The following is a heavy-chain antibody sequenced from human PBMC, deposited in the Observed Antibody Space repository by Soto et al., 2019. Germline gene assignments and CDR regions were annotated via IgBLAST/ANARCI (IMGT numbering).Heavy chain of an antibody. V-gene: IGHV4-31*03. CDR3: ARGLSVTRFDN. D-gene: IGHD4-17*01. J-gene: IGHJ4*02. CDR2: IYYSGST. Sequence: QVQLQESGPGLMKPSQTLSLTCTVSGGSISTGGYYWTWIRQHPGKGLEWLGYIYYSGSTYDNPSLKGRVTISVDTSKNQFSLKLSSVTAADTAVYYCARGLSVTRFDNWGQGPRVTVSS. CDR1: GGSISTGGYY.